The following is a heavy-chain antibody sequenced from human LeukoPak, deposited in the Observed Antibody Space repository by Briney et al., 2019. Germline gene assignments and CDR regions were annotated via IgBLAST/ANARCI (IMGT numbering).Heavy chain of an antibody. CDR3: ARHLWVVAATPSYFDY. V-gene: IGHV4-38-2*01. D-gene: IGHD2-15*01. Sequence: PSETLSLTCAVSGYSISSGYYWGWIRQPPGKGLEWIGSIYHSGSTYYNPSLKSRVTISVDTSKNQFSLKLSSVTAADTAVYYCARHLWVVAATPSYFDYWGQGTLVTVSS. J-gene: IGHJ4*02. CDR2: IYHSGST. CDR1: GYSISSGYY.